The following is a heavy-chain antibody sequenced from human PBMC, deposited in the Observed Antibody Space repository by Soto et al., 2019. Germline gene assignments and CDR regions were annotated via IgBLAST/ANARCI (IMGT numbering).Heavy chain of an antibody. V-gene: IGHV3-30-3*01. J-gene: IGHJ4*02. D-gene: IGHD4-17*01. Sequence: GGSLRLSCAASGFTFSSYAMHWVRQAPGKGLEWVAVISYDGSNKYYAGSVKGRFTISRDNSKNTLYLQMNSLRVEDTAVYYCARALGDYGDYWGQGTLVTVSS. CDR3: ARALGDYGDY. CDR2: ISYDGSNK. CDR1: GFTFSSYA.